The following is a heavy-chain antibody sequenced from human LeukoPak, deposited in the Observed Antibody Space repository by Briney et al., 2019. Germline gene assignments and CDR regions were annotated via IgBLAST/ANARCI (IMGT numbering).Heavy chain of an antibody. D-gene: IGHD1-1*01. J-gene: IGHJ4*02. CDR3: AKDLSLSRWNDAVDY. Sequence: GGSLRLSCAASGFTFSSYAMSWVRQAPGEGLEWVSAISGSGGSTYYADSVKGRFTISRDNSKNTLYLQMNSLRAEDTAVYYCAKDLSLSRWNDAVDYWGQGTLVTVSS. CDR2: ISGSGGST. V-gene: IGHV3-23*01. CDR1: GFTFSSYA.